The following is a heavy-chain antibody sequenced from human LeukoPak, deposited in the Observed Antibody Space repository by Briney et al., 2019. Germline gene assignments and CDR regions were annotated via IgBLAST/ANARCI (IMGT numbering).Heavy chain of an antibody. D-gene: IGHD4-11*01. CDR2: IYYTGGT. Sequence: PSETLSLTCSVSGGSITSSSYYWSWIRQPPEKGLEWIGSIYYTGGTYYSPSLKSRVTISVDTSKDQFSLKLSSVTAADTAVYYCARATSTYNWFDPWGQGTLVTVSS. V-gene: IGHV4-39*07. J-gene: IGHJ5*02. CDR1: GGSITSSSYY. CDR3: ARATSTYNWFDP.